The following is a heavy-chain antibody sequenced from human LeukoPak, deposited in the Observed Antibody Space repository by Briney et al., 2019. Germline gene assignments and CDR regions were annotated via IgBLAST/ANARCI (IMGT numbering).Heavy chain of an antibody. CDR1: GFTFTTYA. CDR3: AKVRGAVAITFLDC. D-gene: IGHD3-22*01. V-gene: IGHV3-23*01. J-gene: IGHJ4*02. Sequence: GGSLRLSCAASGFTFTTYAMSWVPQAPGKGLEWFSAISGRGGTTYYADSVKGRFTISRDNSKNTVSLQMNSLRAEDTAVYYCAKVRGAVAITFLDCWGQGALVTVSS. CDR2: ISGRGGTT.